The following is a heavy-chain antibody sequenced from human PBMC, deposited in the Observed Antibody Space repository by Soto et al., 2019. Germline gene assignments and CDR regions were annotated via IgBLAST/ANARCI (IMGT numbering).Heavy chain of an antibody. V-gene: IGHV4-30-4*01. CDR1: GGSITSGDYY. D-gene: IGHD2-15*01. CDR3: ARGAAPFDF. J-gene: IGHJ4*02. Sequence: SETLSLTCTVSGGSITSGDYYWSWIRQPPGKGLEWIAYIYYTASTYYNPSLKSRVTLSVDTSKNQFSLRMSSVTSADTAVYYCARGAAPFDFWGQGTLVTVSS. CDR2: IYYTAST.